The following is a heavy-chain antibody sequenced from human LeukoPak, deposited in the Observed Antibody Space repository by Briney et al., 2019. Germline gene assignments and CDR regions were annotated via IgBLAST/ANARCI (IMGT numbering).Heavy chain of an antibody. Sequence: SQSLSLTCVISGDSVSSNSAAWNWIRQSPSRGLEWLGRTYYRSKWYNDYAVSVKSRITINPDTSKNQFSLQLNSVTPEDTAVYYCASGGLLPYYFDYWGQGTLVTVSS. D-gene: IGHD2-21*02. CDR1: GDSVSSNSAA. CDR2: TYYRSKWYN. V-gene: IGHV6-1*01. CDR3: ASGGLLPYYFDY. J-gene: IGHJ4*02.